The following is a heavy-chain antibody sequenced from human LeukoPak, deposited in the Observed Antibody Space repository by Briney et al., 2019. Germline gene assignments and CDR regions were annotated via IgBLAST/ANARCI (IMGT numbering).Heavy chain of an antibody. V-gene: IGHV1-8*03. Sequence: ASVKVSCKASGYTFTSYDINWVRQATGQGLEWMGWMNPNSGNTGYAQKFQGRVTITRNTSISTAYMELSSLRSEDTAVYYCATPPDGQGPSPFDYWGQGTLVTVSS. CDR2: MNPNSGNT. CDR3: ATPPDGQGPSPFDY. CDR1: GYTFTSYD. J-gene: IGHJ4*02.